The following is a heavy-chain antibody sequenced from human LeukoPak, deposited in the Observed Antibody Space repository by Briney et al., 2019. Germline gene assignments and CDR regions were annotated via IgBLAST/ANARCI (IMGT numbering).Heavy chain of an antibody. J-gene: IGHJ6*03. CDR3: AKDRVATIYYYMDV. Sequence: GGSLRLSCAASGFNFSSYGMHWVRQAPGKGLEWVTFIRYDGNNKYYADSVKGRFTISRDNSKNTLYLQMNNLRAEDTAVYYCAKDRVATIYYYMDVWGKGTTVTVSS. V-gene: IGHV3-30*02. D-gene: IGHD5-12*01. CDR2: IRYDGNNK. CDR1: GFNFSSYG.